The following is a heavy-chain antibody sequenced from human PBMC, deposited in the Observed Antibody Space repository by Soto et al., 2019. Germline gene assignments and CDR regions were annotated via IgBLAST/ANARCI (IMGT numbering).Heavy chain of an antibody. V-gene: IGHV4-30-4*01. CDR3: ARVLFLKAYYSHGMAF. D-gene: IGHD2-15*01. CDR2: ISSIGST. CDR1: GGSISSGDYF. J-gene: IGHJ6*02. Sequence: SETLSLTCTVSGGSISSGDYFWSWIRQSPGKGLEWIGYISSIGSTYYNPSLKSRVSVSRDTSKNQFSLKLSSVTTTDTAVYYCARVLFLKAYYSHGMAFWAQGATVTGS.